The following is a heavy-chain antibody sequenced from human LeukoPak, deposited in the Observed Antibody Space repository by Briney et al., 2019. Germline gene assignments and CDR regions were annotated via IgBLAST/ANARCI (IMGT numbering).Heavy chain of an antibody. J-gene: IGHJ4*02. V-gene: IGHV4-59*01. Sequence: SETLSLTCAVYGGSFSGYYWSWIRQPPGKGLEWIGYISYSGSTNFNPSLKSRVTISVDTSKNQFSLKLSSVTAADTAVYYCARDGGKGWLWFDYWGQGTLVTVSS. CDR2: ISYSGST. CDR1: GGSFSGYY. D-gene: IGHD3-9*01. CDR3: ARDGGKGWLWFDY.